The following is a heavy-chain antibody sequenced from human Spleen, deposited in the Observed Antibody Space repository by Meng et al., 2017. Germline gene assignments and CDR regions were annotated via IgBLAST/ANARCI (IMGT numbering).Heavy chain of an antibody. CDR3: ARKAGNCISTTCYSLNY. CDR2: INGVFGTT. D-gene: IGHD2-2*01. J-gene: IGHJ4*02. V-gene: IGHV1-69*05. Sequence: SVKVSCKAPGGIFSNSVVGWVRQAPGQGLEWMGGINGVFGTTKYAQKFQGRVTITTDESTSTVYMELARLTSEDTAVYFCARKAGNCISTTCYSLNYWGQGTLVTVSS. CDR1: GGIFSNSV.